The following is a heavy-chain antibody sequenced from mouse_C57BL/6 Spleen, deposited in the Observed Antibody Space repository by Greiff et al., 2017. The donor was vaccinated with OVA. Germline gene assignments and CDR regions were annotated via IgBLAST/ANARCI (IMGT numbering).Heavy chain of an antibody. D-gene: IGHD2-3*01. Sequence: EVQLVESGGGLVKPGGSLKLSCAASGFTFSDYGMHWVRQAPEKGLEWVAYISSGSSTIYYADTVKGRFTISRDNAKNTLFLQMTSLRSEDTAMYYCAKNGYYGFDYWGQGTTLTVSS. J-gene: IGHJ2*01. V-gene: IGHV5-17*01. CDR3: AKNGYYGFDY. CDR1: GFTFSDYG. CDR2: ISSGSSTI.